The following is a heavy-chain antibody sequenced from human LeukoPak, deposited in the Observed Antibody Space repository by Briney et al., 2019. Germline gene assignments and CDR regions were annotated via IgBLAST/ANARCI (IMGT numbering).Heavy chain of an antibody. J-gene: IGHJ6*02. CDR1: GGSISSSSYL. CDR2: FYYSGST. Sequence: SETLSLTCTVSGGSISSSSYLWGWIRQPPGKGLEWIGSFYYSGSTYYNPSLKSRLTISVDTSKNQFSLNLSSVTAADTAVYYCARDLYGSPYGMDVWGQGTTVTVSS. D-gene: IGHD3-10*01. V-gene: IGHV4-39*01. CDR3: ARDLYGSPYGMDV.